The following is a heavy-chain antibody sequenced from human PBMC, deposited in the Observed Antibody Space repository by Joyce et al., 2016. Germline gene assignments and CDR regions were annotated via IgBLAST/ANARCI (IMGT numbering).Heavy chain of an antibody. J-gene: IGHJ4*02. D-gene: IGHD5/OR15-5a*01. CDR1: GGSISGSAYS. Sequence: QLQLQESGSGLVKPSQTLSLTCAVSGGSISGSAYSWSWIRQPPGKGLEWVGYIYHSPSTYYSPSLHSRVTISVDKSKNQFSLKLSSVTAADTAVYYCASVFDDYFDYWGQGILVTVSS. CDR2: IYHSPST. CDR3: ASVFDDYFDY. V-gene: IGHV4-30-2*01.